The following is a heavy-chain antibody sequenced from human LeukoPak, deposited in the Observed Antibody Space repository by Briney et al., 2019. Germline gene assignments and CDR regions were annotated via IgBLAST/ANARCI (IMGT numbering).Heavy chain of an antibody. Sequence: ASVKVSCKTSGYTFTNYYIHWVRQAPGQGLEWMGIINPSGGSTNYAQKFQGRVTMTRDTSISTAYMELSRLRSDDTAVYYCAREGRGEMATTFDYWGQGTLVTVSS. CDR1: GYTFTNYY. J-gene: IGHJ4*02. V-gene: IGHV1-2*02. CDR3: AREGRGEMATTFDY. CDR2: INPSGGST. D-gene: IGHD5-24*01.